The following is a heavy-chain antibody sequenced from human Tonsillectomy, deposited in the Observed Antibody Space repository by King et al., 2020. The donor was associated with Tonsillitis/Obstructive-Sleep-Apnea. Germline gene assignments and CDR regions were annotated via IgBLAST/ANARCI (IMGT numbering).Heavy chain of an antibody. CDR1: GDSISSGNW. D-gene: IGHD2-2*01. Sequence: PLQESGTGLVKPSGTLSLTCGVSGDSISSGNWWSWARQPPGKGLEWIGEIYHTGSTIYNPSLKSRVTISVDKSKNQFSLRLNSVTAADTAIYYCARDSGGDCSSSSCLYYFDYWGQGTLVTVSS. CDR3: ARDSGGDCSSSSCLYYFDY. CDR2: IYHTGST. J-gene: IGHJ4*02. V-gene: IGHV4-4*02.